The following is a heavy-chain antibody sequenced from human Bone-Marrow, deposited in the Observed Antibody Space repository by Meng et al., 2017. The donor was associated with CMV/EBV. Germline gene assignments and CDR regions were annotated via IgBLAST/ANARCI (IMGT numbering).Heavy chain of an antibody. CDR3: ARAAHYSSSLYFDY. D-gene: IGHD6-6*01. CDR2: VSPNSGNT. CDR1: GYTFTSYD. J-gene: IGHJ4*02. Sequence: ASGYTFTSYDINWVRQATGQGFEWMGWVSPNSGNTGYVPKFQGRVTMTGNTSISTAYMELSSLRSDDTAVYFCARAAHYSSSLYFDYWGQGALVTVSS. V-gene: IGHV1-8*01.